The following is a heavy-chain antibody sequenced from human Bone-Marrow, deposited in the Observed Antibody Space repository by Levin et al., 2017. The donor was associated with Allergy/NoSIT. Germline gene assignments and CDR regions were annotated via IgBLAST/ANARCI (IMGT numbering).Heavy chain of an antibody. CDR2: INPNSGGT. Sequence: ASVKVSCKASGYTFTGYYMHWVRQAPGQGLEWMGWINPNSGGTNYAQKFQGRVTMTRDTSISTAYMELSRLRSDDTAVYYCARDSSVVVAATYDAFDIWGQGTMVTVSS. J-gene: IGHJ3*02. V-gene: IGHV1-2*02. D-gene: IGHD2-15*01. CDR3: ARDSSVVVAATYDAFDI. CDR1: GYTFTGYY.